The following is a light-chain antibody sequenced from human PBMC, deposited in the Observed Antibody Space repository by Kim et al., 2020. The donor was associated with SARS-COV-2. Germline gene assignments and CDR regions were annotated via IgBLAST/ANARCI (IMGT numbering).Light chain of an antibody. CDR2: GAS. V-gene: IGKV3-20*01. CDR1: QTVSSNA. Sequence: SPGERATLSCRASQTVSSNALAWYQQKPGQAPRLLIYGASGRATGIPDRFSGRGSGTDFTLTISRLEPEDFAVYYCQQYGTPSMYTFGQGTKLEI. CDR3: QQYGTPSMYT. J-gene: IGKJ2*01.